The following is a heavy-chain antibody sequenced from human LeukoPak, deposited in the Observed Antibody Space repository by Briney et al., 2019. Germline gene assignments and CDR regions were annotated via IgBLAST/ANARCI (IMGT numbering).Heavy chain of an antibody. D-gene: IGHD4/OR15-4a*01. J-gene: IGHJ5*02. CDR2: IIPIFGTA. CDR1: GGTFSSYA. V-gene: IGHV1-69*05. CDR3: ARDRTLGAGFDP. Sequence: ASVKVSCKASGGTFSSYAISWVRQAPGQGLEWMGGIIPIFGTANYAQKFQGRVTMTRNTSITTAYMELSSLRSEDTAVYYCARDRTLGAGFDPWGQGTLVTVSS.